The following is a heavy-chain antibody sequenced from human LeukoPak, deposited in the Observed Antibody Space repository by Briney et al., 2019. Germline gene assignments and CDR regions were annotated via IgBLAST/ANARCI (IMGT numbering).Heavy chain of an antibody. V-gene: IGHV4-59*01. D-gene: IGHD6-19*01. Sequence: PSEALSLTCTVSGGSISSYYWSWIRQPPGKGLEWIGYIYYSGSTNYNPSLKSRVTISVDTSKNQFSLKLSSVTAADTAVYYCARVSAHLARSGWYNDAFDIWGQGTMATVSS. CDR2: IYYSGST. CDR3: ARVSAHLARSGWYNDAFDI. CDR1: GGSISSYY. J-gene: IGHJ3*02.